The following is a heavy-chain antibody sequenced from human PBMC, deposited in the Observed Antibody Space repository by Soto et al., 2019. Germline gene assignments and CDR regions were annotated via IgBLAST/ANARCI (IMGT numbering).Heavy chain of an antibody. D-gene: IGHD5-18*01. CDR1: GGNFINYW. CDR3: ARQRPFGYSYGSPYGMDV. Sequence: GLSHKIRYKGGGGNFINYWVGWLRKMTGKGLEWMGIIYPGDSDTRYSPSFQGQVTISADKSISTAYLQWSSLKASDTAMYYCARQRPFGYSYGSPYGMDVWGQGTTVTVSS. CDR2: IYPGDSDT. J-gene: IGHJ6*02. V-gene: IGHV5-51*01.